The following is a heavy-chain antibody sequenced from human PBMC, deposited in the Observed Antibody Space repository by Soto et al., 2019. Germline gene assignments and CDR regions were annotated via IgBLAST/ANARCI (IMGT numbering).Heavy chain of an antibody. CDR3: TASSGWYNAFDI. J-gene: IGHJ3*02. V-gene: IGHV3-33*08. CDR2: IWYDGSNK. D-gene: IGHD6-19*01. CDR1: GFTFSSCA. Sequence: GGSLRLSCAASGFTFSSCAMGWVRQAPGKGLEWVALIWYDGSNKYYADSVKGRFTISRDNSKNTLYLQMNSLRAEDTAVYYCTASSGWYNAFDIWGQGTMVTVSS.